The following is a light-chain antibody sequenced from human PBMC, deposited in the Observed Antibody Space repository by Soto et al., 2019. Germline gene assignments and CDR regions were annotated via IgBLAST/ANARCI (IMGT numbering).Light chain of an antibody. J-gene: IGKJ1*01. CDR1: QSISSW. CDR2: DDS. Sequence: DIQMTQSPSTLSASVGDRVTITCRASQSISSWSSWYPQKPGKAPKLLIYDDSSLESGVLARFSGSVSGTEFTLTVSSLQPYELTNYDFQPYTSYPWTFGQGTKVEIK. CDR3: QPYTSYPWT. V-gene: IGKV1-5*01.